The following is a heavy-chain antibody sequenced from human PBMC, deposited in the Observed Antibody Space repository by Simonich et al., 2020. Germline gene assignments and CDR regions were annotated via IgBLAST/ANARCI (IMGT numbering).Heavy chain of an antibody. V-gene: IGHV3-21*01. D-gene: IGHD5-18*01. CDR1: GLTFSSYS. CDR2: ISSRSIII. J-gene: IGHJ4*02. Sequence: EVQLVESGGGLVKHGGSLRLSCAASGLTFSSYSMNWVHQDPGQVLVWVSAISSRSIIINDAESVKGRFTISRDNAKNSLYLQMNSLRAEDTAVYYCARDVDTAMVFDYWGQGTLVTVSS. CDR3: ARDVDTAMVFDY.